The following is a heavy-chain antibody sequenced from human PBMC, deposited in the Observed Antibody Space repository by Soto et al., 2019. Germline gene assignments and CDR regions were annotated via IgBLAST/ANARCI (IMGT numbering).Heavy chain of an antibody. CDR1: GFTFNVFG. CDR3: ARDPGSSNYYYDY. CDR2: IRYDGTNT. J-gene: IGHJ4*02. D-gene: IGHD2-2*01. V-gene: IGHV3-33*01. Sequence: GESLKISCTSSGFTFNVFGMHWVRQATGKGLEWVSVIRYDGTNTDYADSVKGRFTISRDNSKNTLYLQMNSLRAEDTAVYYCARDPGSSNYYYDYWGRGTLVTVSS.